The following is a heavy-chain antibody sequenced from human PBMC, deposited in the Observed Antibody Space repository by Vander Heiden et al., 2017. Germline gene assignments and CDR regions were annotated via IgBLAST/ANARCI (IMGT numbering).Heavy chain of an antibody. CDR3: AHRQVSSFDY. V-gene: IGHV2-5*01. D-gene: IGHD6-6*01. Sequence: QLTLQESGPTLVQPTQTLTLTCTFSRFSLITAGVAVGWRRQPPGKALEWLALNYGNDDKRYSPARKSRRTITKDTSKNHVVLSMTNMDPVDTATYYFAHRQVSSFDYWGQGALVTVSS. CDR2: NYGNDDK. J-gene: IGHJ4*02. CDR1: RFSLITAGVA.